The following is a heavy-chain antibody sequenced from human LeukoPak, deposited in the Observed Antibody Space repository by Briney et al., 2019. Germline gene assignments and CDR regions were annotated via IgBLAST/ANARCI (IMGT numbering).Heavy chain of an antibody. CDR2: IYYSGST. V-gene: IGHV4-59*01. CDR1: GGSISSYY. J-gene: IGHJ4*02. CDR3: ARDLGSSWYGGSGGFDY. Sequence: SETLSLTCTVSGGSISSYYWSWIRQPPGKGLEWIGYIYYSGSTNYNPSLKSRVAISVDTSKNQFSLKLSSVTAADTAVYYCARDLGSSWYGGSGGFDYWGQGTLVTVSS. D-gene: IGHD6-13*01.